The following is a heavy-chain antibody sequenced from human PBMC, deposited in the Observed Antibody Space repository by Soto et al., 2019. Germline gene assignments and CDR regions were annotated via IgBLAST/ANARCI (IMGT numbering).Heavy chain of an antibody. CDR1: GYTFTSYG. D-gene: IGHD3-3*01. J-gene: IGHJ3*02. CDR3: ARGQNYDFWSGYYTNHLFYI. CDR2: ISAYNGNT. Sequence: ASVKVSCKASGYTFTSYGISWVRQAPGQGLEWMGWISAYNGNTNYAQKLQGRVTMTTDTSTSTAYMELRSLRSDDTAVYYCARGQNYDFWSGYYTNHLFYIWGQGTMVTVSS. V-gene: IGHV1-18*01.